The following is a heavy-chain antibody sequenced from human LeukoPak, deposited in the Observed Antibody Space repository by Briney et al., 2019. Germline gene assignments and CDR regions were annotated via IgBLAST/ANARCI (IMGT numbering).Heavy chain of an antibody. J-gene: IGHJ5*02. D-gene: IGHD2-15*01. CDR2: IIPIFGTA. CDR1: GVTFNSYA. CDR3: AREGCSGGSCYSGYWFDP. V-gene: IGHV1-69*13. Sequence: SVKVSCKASGVTFNSYAIRWVRQAPGQGLECIVGIIPIFGTANYAQKFQRRVTITADEPTSTAYMELSSLRSEDTAVYYCAREGCSGGSCYSGYWFDPWGEGTLVTVSS.